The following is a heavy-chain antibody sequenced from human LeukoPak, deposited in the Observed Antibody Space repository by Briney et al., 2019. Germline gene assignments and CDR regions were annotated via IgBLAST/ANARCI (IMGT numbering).Heavy chain of an antibody. J-gene: IGHJ4*02. D-gene: IGHD6-19*01. CDR2: ISYDGSNK. CDR1: GFTFSSYG. Sequence: TGGSLRLSCAASGFTFSSYGMHWVRQAPGKGLEWVAVISYDGSNKYYADSVKGRFTISRDNSKNTLYLQMNSLRAEDTAVYYCAKDWEQWLVIYYFDYWGQGTLVTVSS. V-gene: IGHV3-30*18. CDR3: AKDWEQWLVIYYFDY.